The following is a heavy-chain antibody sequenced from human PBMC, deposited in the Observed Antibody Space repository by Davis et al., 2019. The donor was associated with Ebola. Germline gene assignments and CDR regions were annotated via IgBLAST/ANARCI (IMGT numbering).Heavy chain of an antibody. CDR1: GFTFNIYG. CDR2: IGANDEGI. CDR3: ARRILGDSRGAADS. Sequence: GESLKISCAASGFTFNIYGMYWFRQAPGKGLQWVSYIGANDEGISYVDSVKGRFTVSRDNAKDSLWLHMDSLRDEDTAVYYCARRILGDSRGAADSWGQGTTVTVSS. V-gene: IGHV3-48*02. D-gene: IGHD4-17*01. J-gene: IGHJ6*02.